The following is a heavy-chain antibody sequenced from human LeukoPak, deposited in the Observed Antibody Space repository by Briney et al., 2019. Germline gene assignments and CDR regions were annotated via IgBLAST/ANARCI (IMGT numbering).Heavy chain of an antibody. V-gene: IGHV3-30-3*01. CDR3: ARGSSGWSIGYYFDY. Sequence: GGSLRLSCAASGFTFSSYAMHWVRQAPGKGLEWVAVISYDGSNKYYADSVKGRFTISRDNSKNTLYLQMNSLRAEDTAVYYCARGSSGWSIGYYFDYWGQGTLVTVSS. CDR1: GFTFSSYA. D-gene: IGHD6-19*01. J-gene: IGHJ4*02. CDR2: ISYDGSNK.